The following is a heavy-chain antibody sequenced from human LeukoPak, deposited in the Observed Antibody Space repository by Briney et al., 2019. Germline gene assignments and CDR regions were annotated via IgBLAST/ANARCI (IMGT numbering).Heavy chain of an antibody. V-gene: IGHV3-23*01. CDR2: ISGSGGST. J-gene: IGHJ4*02. Sequence: GGSLRLSCAASGFNFSSYAMSWVRPAPGKGLDWVSAISGSGGSTYYADSVRGRFTISRDNSKNTLYLQMNSLRAEDTAVYYCAKDADTAMVHFDYWGQGTLVTVSS. CDR1: GFNFSSYA. CDR3: AKDADTAMVHFDY. D-gene: IGHD5-18*01.